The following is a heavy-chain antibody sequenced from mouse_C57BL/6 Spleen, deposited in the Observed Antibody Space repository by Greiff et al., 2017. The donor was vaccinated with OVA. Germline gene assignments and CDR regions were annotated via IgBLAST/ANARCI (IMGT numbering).Heavy chain of an antibody. CDR1: GYAFSSYW. V-gene: IGHV1-80*01. CDR3: ARSRYFYAMDY. CDR2: IYPGDGDT. J-gene: IGHJ4*01. D-gene: IGHD2-14*01. Sequence: QVQLQQSGAELVKPGASVKISCKASGYAFSSYWVNWVKQRPGKGLEWIGQIYPGDGDTNYNGKFKGKATLTADKSSSTAYMQLSSLTSEDSAVYFCARSRYFYAMDYWGQGTSVTVSS.